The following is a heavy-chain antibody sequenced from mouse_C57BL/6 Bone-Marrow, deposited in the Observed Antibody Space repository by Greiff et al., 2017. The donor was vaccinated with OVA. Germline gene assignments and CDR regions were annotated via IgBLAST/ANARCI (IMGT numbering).Heavy chain of an antibody. D-gene: IGHD1-1*01. CDR1: GYTFTSYW. J-gene: IGHJ2*01. CDR2: INPSSGYT. CDR3: ARLITTVVAPYFDD. Sequence: VQVVESGAELAKPGASVKLSCKASGYTFTSYWMHWVKQRPGQGLEWIGYINPSSGYTKYNQKFKDKATLPAAKSSSTAYMQLSSLTYEDSAVYYCARLITTVVAPYFDDWGQGTTLTVSS. V-gene: IGHV1-7*01.